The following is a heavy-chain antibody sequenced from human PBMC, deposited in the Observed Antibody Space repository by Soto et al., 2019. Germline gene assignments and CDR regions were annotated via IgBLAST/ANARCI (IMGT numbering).Heavy chain of an antibody. J-gene: IGHJ4*02. D-gene: IGHD3-3*01. CDR2: IKQDGSEK. Sequence: GGSLRLSCAASGFTFSSYWMIWVRQAPGKGLEWVANIKQDGSEKYYVDSVKGRFTISRDNAKNSLYLQMNSLRAEDTAVYYCARERLHPNFLYYDFWSGYYLVGYFDYWGQGTLVTVSS. CDR1: GFTFSSYW. CDR3: ARERLHPNFLYYDFWSGYYLVGYFDY. V-gene: IGHV3-7*01.